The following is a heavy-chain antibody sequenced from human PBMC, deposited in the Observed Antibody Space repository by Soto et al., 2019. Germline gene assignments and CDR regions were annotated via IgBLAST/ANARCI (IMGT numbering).Heavy chain of an antibody. V-gene: IGHV1-18*01. CDR1: GYTFTRYG. CDR2: ISGYNGDT. J-gene: IGHJ6*02. D-gene: IGHD2-8*01. CDR3: AKNGQPPYYYYGMDV. Sequence: ASVKVSCKASGYTFTRYGISWVRQAPGQGLEWMGWISGYNGDTKYAQKFQGRVTMTIDTSTTTAYMELRSLTSDDSAVYYCAKNGQPPYYYYGMDVWGQGTTVTVSS.